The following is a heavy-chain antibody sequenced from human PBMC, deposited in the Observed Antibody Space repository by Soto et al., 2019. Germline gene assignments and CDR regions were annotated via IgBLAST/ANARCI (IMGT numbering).Heavy chain of an antibody. CDR2: IIPIFGTA. CDR3: ASGRYDILTGYRYYYYGMDV. V-gene: IGHV1-69*06. D-gene: IGHD3-9*01. CDR1: GGTFSSYA. J-gene: IGHJ6*02. Sequence: GASVKVSCKASGGTFSSYAISWVRQAPGQGLEWMGGIIPIFGTANYAQKFQGKVTITADKSTSTAYMELSSLRSEDTAVYYCASGRYDILTGYRYYYYGMDVWGQGTTVTVS.